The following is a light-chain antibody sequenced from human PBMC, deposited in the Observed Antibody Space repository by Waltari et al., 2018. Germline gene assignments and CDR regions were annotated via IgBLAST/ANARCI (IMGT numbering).Light chain of an antibody. CDR2: TAS. J-gene: IGKJ5*01. CDR1: QSISNY. CDR3: QQSHSFPFT. Sequence: DIQMTQSPSSLSGSVGDGATITCQTSQSISNYLNWYQQKPGKAPNLLIYTASTLQSGVPSRSSGSGSGTDFTLTINNLQPEDFATYYCQQSHSFPFTFGQGTRVEI. V-gene: IGKV1-39*01.